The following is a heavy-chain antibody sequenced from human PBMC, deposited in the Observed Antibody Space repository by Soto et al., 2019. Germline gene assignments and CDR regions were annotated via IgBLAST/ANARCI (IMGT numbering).Heavy chain of an antibody. J-gene: IGHJ4*02. Sequence: SETLSLTCTVSGGSVSSGGYYWSWIRQHPGKGLEWIGYIYYSGSTYYNPSLKSRVTISVDTSKNQFSLKLSSVTAADTAVYYCARKSPYGSGSYFDYWGQGTLVTVSS. CDR3: ARKSPYGSGSYFDY. D-gene: IGHD3-10*01. V-gene: IGHV4-31*03. CDR1: GGSVSSGGYY. CDR2: IYYSGST.